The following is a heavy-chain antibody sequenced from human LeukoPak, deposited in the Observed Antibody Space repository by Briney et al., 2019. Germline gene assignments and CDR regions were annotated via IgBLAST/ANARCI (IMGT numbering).Heavy chain of an antibody. Sequence: SETLSLTCTVSGGSMSSYYWSWIRQPPGKGLEWIGYIYYRGSTNYNPSLKSRVTISLDTSKNQFSLKLRSVTAADTAVYYCARGQLWLDYWGQGTLVTVSS. V-gene: IGHV4-59*01. CDR3: ARGQLWLDY. J-gene: IGHJ4*02. CDR1: GGSMSSYY. D-gene: IGHD5-18*01. CDR2: IYYRGST.